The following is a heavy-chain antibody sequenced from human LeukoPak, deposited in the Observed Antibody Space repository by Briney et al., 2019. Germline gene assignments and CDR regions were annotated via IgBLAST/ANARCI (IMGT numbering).Heavy chain of an antibody. Sequence: SETLSLTCTVSGGSISSYYWSWIRQPPGKGLEWTGYIYYSGSTNYNPSLKSRVTISVDTSKNQFSLKLSSVTAADTAVCYCARHAGAVAGEFDYWGQGTLVTVSS. V-gene: IGHV4-59*08. CDR1: GGSISSYY. CDR3: ARHAGAVAGEFDY. CDR2: IYYSGST. J-gene: IGHJ4*02. D-gene: IGHD6-19*01.